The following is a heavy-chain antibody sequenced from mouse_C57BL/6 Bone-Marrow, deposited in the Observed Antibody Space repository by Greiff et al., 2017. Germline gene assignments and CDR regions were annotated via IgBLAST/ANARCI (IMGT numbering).Heavy chain of an antibody. J-gene: IGHJ4*01. V-gene: IGHV1-26*01. CDR2: INPNNGGT. D-gene: IGHD1-1*01. CDR1: GYTFTDYY. CDR3: ARPDGSSYERAMDY. Sequence: EVQLQQSGPELVKPGASVKISCKASGYTFTDYYMNWVKQSHGKSLEWIGDINPNNGGTSYNQTFKGKATLTVDKSSSTAYMELRSLTSEDSAVYYGARPDGSSYERAMDYWGQGTSVTVSS.